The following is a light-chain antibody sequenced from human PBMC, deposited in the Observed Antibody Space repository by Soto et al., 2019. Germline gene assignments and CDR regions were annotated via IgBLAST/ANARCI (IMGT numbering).Light chain of an antibody. CDR3: QQYRSYSWT. Sequence: DIQMTQSPSTLSASVGDRVTITCRASQSISSWLAWYQEKPGKAPKLLIYKASTLESGVPSRFSGSGSGTEFTLSISSLQPDDFVTYYCQQYRSYSWTFGQGTKVEI. CDR1: QSISSW. CDR2: KAS. V-gene: IGKV1-5*03. J-gene: IGKJ1*01.